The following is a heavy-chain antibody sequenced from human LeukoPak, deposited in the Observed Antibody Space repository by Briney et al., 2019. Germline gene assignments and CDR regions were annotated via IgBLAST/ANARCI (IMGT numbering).Heavy chain of an antibody. CDR3: ARSPYYDSSGYYDC. V-gene: IGHV3-30-3*01. CDR1: GFFFTSYC. CDR2: ISSDGSNK. Sequence: GGSLRLSCAASGFFFTSYCMHWVRQAPGKGLEWLAVISSDGSNKYYADSVKGRFTISRDNSKNTLYLQMNSLTAEDTAVYYCARSPYYDSSGYYDCWGQGTLVTVSS. J-gene: IGHJ4*02. D-gene: IGHD3-22*01.